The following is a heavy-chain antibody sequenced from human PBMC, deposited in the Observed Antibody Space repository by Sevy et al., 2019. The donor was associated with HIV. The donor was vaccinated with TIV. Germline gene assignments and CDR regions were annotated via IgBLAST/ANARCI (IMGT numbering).Heavy chain of an antibody. CDR1: GFTFSSYA. D-gene: IGHD3-10*02. J-gene: IGHJ4*02. Sequence: GESLKISCAASGFTFSSYAMSWVRQAPGKGLEWVSTFSFGCGKINYADSVKGRFTISRDNSKNTLYLQMHSLRAEDTAVYYCAREGCSKPHDYWRQGTLVTVSS. CDR3: AREGCSKPHDY. V-gene: IGHV3-23*01. CDR2: FSFGCGKI.